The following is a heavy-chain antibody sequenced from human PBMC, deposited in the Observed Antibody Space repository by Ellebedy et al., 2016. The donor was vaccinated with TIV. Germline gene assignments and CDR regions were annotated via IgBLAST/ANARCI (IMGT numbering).Heavy chain of an antibody. CDR1: GITFSSYN. CDR3: VRDGGRDGYTYWYFDL. J-gene: IGHJ2*01. V-gene: IGHV3-48*02. D-gene: IGHD5-24*01. CDR2: ISTTSSNI. Sequence: GESLKISCAASGITFSSYNMNWVRQAPGKGLQWVSYISTTSSNIYYADSVKGRFTISRDNAKNSLTLQMDSLRDEDTAVYYGVRDGGRDGYTYWYFDLWGRGTLVTVSS.